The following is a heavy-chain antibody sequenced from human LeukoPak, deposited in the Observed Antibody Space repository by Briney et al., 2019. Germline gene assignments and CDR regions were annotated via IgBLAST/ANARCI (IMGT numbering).Heavy chain of an antibody. CDR3: ARVGHLAAAGTYDY. CDR2: IYYTGNN. Sequence: PSETLSLTCTVSGGSISSYYWSWIRQPPGKGLEWMGSIYYTGNNNYSPALKSRISTSVDTSKNQFSLKLSSVTAADTAVYYCARVGHLAAAGTYDYWGQGTLVTVSS. V-gene: IGHV4-59*08. D-gene: IGHD6-13*01. CDR1: GGSISSYY. J-gene: IGHJ4*02.